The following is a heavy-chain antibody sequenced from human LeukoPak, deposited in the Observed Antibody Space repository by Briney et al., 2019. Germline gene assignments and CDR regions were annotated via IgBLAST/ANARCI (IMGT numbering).Heavy chain of an antibody. Sequence: GGSLRLSCAASGFTFSNAWMSWVRQAPGKGLEWVGRIKSKTDGGTTDYAAPVKGRFTISRDDSKNTLYLQMNSLKTKDTAVYYCTTDPIVVVPAAIPGAFDIWGQGTMVTVSS. J-gene: IGHJ3*02. V-gene: IGHV3-15*01. D-gene: IGHD2-2*02. CDR1: GFTFSNAW. CDR3: TTDPIVVVPAAIPGAFDI. CDR2: IKSKTDGGTT.